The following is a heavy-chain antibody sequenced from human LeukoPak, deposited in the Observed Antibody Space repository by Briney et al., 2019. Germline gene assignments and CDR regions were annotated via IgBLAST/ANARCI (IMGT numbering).Heavy chain of an antibody. CDR3: IASTITTRDF. CDR2: INSDGITI. J-gene: IGHJ4*02. CDR1: GFTFSNYW. D-gene: IGHD5/OR15-5a*01. V-gene: IGHV3-74*01. Sequence: PGGSLRLSCAASGFTFSNYWIQWVRQVPGKGLMWVSRINSDGITITYADSVKGRFTISRDNAKNTVYLQMNSLTAEDTAVYYCIASTITTRDFWGQGTLVTVSP.